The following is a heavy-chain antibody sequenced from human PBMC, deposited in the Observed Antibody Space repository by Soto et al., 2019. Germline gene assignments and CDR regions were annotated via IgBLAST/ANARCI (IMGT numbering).Heavy chain of an antibody. Sequence: ASVKVSCKASGYTFTSYGISWVRQAPGQGLEWMGGISANYGNANYAQKFQGRVTITTDESTSTAYMELSSLRSDDTAVYYCARSGVATTFDYWGQGTLVTVSS. V-gene: IGHV1-18*01. D-gene: IGHD5-12*01. J-gene: IGHJ4*02. CDR1: GYTFTSYG. CDR2: ISANYGNA. CDR3: ARSGVATTFDY.